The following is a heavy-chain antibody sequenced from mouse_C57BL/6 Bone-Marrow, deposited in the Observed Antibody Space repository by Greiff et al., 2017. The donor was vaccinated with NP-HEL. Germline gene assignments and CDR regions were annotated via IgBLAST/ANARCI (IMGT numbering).Heavy chain of an antibody. J-gene: IGHJ1*03. D-gene: IGHD2-3*01. CDR2: IVPSDSYT. V-gene: IGHV1-69*01. CDR3: ARYDGYPHWYFDV. Sequence: VQLQQPGAELVMPGASVKLSCKASGYTFTSYWMHWVKQRPGQGLEWIGEIVPSDSYTNYNQKFKGKSTLTVDKSSSTAYMQLSSLTSEDSAVYYCARYDGYPHWYFDVWGTGTTVTVSS. CDR1: GYTFTSYW.